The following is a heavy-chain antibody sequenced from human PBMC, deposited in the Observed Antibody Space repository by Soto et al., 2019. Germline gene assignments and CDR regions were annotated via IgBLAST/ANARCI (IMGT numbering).Heavy chain of an antibody. CDR2: INPNSGVT. Sequence: QVELVQSGAEAKKPGASVKVSCKASGYTFTGYHMHWVRQAPGQGLEWMGWINPNSGVTIYAQKFQGRVIMTRETPITTAYMELSRLTPDDTAVYYCARRLGLLVTPIPGYWGQGTLVTVSS. V-gene: IGHV1-2*02. CDR1: GYTFTGYH. D-gene: IGHD2-21*02. J-gene: IGHJ4*02. CDR3: ARRLGLLVTPIPGY.